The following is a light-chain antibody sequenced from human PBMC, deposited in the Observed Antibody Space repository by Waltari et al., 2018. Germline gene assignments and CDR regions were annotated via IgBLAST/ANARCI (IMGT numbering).Light chain of an antibody. CDR2: AAS. CDR1: EDVSTW. Sequence: DIQMTQSPSSVSASVGDRVTITCRASEDVSTWLAWYQQKPGKVPQLLIFAASVLRTGVSSRFTGSGSGTDFTLTISSLEPEDFAVYYCQQRSNPATFGQGTRLEIK. CDR3: QQRSNPAT. V-gene: IGKV1-12*01. J-gene: IGKJ5*01.